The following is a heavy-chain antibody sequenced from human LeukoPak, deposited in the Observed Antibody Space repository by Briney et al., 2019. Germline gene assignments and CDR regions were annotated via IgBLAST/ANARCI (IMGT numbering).Heavy chain of an antibody. CDR2: ISWNSGRI. V-gene: IGHV3-9*01. CDR3: AKWGGIDILSSHDAFDI. D-gene: IGHD3-9*01. J-gene: IGHJ3*02. CDR1: GFTYDDYA. Sequence: GGSLRLSCAASGFTYDDYAMHWVRQAPGKGPEWVSGISWNSGRIAYADSVKGRFTISRDNAKNSLYLQMSSLRAEDTALYYCAKWGGIDILSSHDAFDIWGQGTMVTVSS.